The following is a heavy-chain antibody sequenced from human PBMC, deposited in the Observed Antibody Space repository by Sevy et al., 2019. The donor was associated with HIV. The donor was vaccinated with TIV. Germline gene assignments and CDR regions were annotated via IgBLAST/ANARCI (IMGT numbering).Heavy chain of an antibody. Sequence: ASVKVSYKASGGTFSSYDISWVRQAPGQGLEWMGGIIPFFGTTNYAQKFQGRVTITADKSTYTAYMELSSLRSEDTAVYYCARASILTGYPFDYWGQGTLVTVSS. D-gene: IGHD3-9*01. CDR1: GGTFSSYD. CDR3: ARASILTGYPFDY. CDR2: IIPFFGTT. J-gene: IGHJ4*02. V-gene: IGHV1-69*06.